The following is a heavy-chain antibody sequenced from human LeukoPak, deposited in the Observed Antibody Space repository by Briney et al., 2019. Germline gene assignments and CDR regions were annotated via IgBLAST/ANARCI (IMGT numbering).Heavy chain of an antibody. CDR3: AKAVAARPDAFDI. CDR1: SGSISGYY. V-gene: IGHV4-59*01. Sequence: PSETLSLTCTVSSGSISGYYWSWIRQPPGKGLEWIGYIYYSGITHYNPSLKSRVTISVDTSKNQFSLKLSSVTAADTAVYYCAKAVAARPDAFDIWGQGTMVTVSS. D-gene: IGHD6-6*01. CDR2: IYYSGIT. J-gene: IGHJ3*02.